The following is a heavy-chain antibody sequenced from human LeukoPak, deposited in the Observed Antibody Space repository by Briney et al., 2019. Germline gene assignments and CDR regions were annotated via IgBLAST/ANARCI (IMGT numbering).Heavy chain of an antibody. CDR1: GGSFSGYY. CDR2: INHSGST. CDR3: ARGRYYYVD. Sequence: SETLSLTCAVYGGSFSGYYWSWIRQPPGKGLEWIGEINHSGSTNYNPSLKSRVTISVDTSKNQFSLKLSSVTAADTAVYYCARGRYYYVDWGQGTLVTVSS. D-gene: IGHD3-10*02. V-gene: IGHV4-34*01. J-gene: IGHJ4*02.